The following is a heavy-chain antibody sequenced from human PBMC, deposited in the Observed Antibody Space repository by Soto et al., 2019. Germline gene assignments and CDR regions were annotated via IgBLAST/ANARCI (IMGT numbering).Heavy chain of an antibody. CDR1: GYTFTSYD. V-gene: IGHV1-8*01. Sequence: GASVKVSCKASGYTFTSYDINWVRQATGQGLEWMGWMNPNSGNTGYAQKFQGRVTMTRNTSISTAYMELSSLRSEDTAVYYCARGLRWDLRFLEWLSSNWFDPWGQGTLVTVS. D-gene: IGHD3-3*01. CDR2: MNPNSGNT. J-gene: IGHJ5*02. CDR3: ARGLRWDLRFLEWLSSNWFDP.